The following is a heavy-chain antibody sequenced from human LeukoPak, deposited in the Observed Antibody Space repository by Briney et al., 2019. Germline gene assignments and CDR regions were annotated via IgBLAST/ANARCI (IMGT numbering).Heavy chain of an antibody. D-gene: IGHD3-22*01. V-gene: IGHV3-7*01. J-gene: IGHJ4*02. Sequence: PGGSLRLSCAVSGFTFSSYWMSWVRQTPGKGLEWVANIKKDGTETKYVDSVRGRFTISRDNAKNSLYLQMNSLRAKDTAVYYCARVTYYYETLDYWGQGTLVTVSS. CDR2: IKKDGTET. CDR3: ARVTYYYETLDY. CDR1: GFTFSSYW.